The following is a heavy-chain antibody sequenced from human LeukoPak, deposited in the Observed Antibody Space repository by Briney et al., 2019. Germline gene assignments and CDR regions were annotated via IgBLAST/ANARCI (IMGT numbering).Heavy chain of an antibody. CDR2: ISSSSSTI. V-gene: IGHV3-48*01. CDR1: GFTFSSYS. D-gene: IGHD5-18*01. J-gene: IGHJ3*02. CDR3: ARDARGYSYGLLPDAFDI. Sequence: PGGSLRLSCAASGFTFSSYSMNWVRQAPGKGLEWVSYISSSSSTIYYADSVKGRFTISRDNAKNSLYLQMNSLRAEDTAVYYCARDARGYSYGLLPDAFDIWGQGTMVTVSS.